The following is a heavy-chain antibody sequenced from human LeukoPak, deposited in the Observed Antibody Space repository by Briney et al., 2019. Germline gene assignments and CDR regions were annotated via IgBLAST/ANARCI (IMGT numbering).Heavy chain of an antibody. J-gene: IGHJ4*02. CDR1: GFTFSSHA. CDR3: AKARGWYDFDY. Sequence: GGXLRLSCAASGFTFSSHAISGVGQTQGKGLDGVSGISGVGGSTYYADSVKGRFTISRDNSKNTVYLQMNSLRADDTAVYYCAKARGWYDFDYWGQGILVTVSS. V-gene: IGHV3-23*01. CDR2: ISGVGGST. D-gene: IGHD6-19*01.